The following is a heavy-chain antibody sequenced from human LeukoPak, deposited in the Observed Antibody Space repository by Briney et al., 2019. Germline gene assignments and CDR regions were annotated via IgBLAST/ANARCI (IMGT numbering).Heavy chain of an antibody. CDR2: IWSDSSHK. V-gene: IGHV3-33*01. CDR1: GFTFSDYG. Sequence: GGSLRLSCAVSGFTFSDYGIHWVRRAPGKGLEWVAVIWSDSSHKCYADSVKGRFTISRDNSRKTLWLQMTSLRVEDTAVYYCVRASGSFDYWGQGTLVTVSS. CDR3: VRASGSFDY. D-gene: IGHD3-10*01. J-gene: IGHJ4*02.